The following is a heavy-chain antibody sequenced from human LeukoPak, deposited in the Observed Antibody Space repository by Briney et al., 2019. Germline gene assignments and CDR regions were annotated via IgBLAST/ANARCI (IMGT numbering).Heavy chain of an antibody. CDR3: ATSDVLPGDY. CDR2: ISGHNDNA. V-gene: IGHV1-18*01. D-gene: IGHD6-6*01. J-gene: IGHJ4*02. Sequence: ASVTLSCKASGYTFENYGIMWVRQAPGQGLEWMGWISGHNDNAKYAQKVQGRVTMTTDTSTGTAYLELRSLRSDDTAVYYCATSDVLPGDYWGQGTLVTVSS. CDR1: GYTFENYG.